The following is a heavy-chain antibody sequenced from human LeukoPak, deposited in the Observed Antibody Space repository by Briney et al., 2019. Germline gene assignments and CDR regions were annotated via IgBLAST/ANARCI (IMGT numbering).Heavy chain of an antibody. Sequence: PGGSLRLSCAASGFTFSSYWMSWVRQAPGKGLEWVANIKQDGSEKYYVDSVRGRFTISRDNAKNSLYLQMNSLRAEDTAVYYCARDGYSSSWYWDNWFDPWGQGTLVTVSS. CDR2: IKQDGSEK. CDR3: ARDGYSSSWYWDNWFDP. CDR1: GFTFSSYW. J-gene: IGHJ5*02. D-gene: IGHD6-13*01. V-gene: IGHV3-7*01.